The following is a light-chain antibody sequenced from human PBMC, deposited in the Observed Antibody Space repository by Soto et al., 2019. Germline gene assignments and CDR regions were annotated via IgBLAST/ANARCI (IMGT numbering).Light chain of an antibody. CDR2: DAS. CDR1: QSVSSY. J-gene: IGKJ4*01. Sequence: EIVLTQSPATLSLSPGERATLSCRASQSVSSYLAWYQQKPGQAPRLLIYDASNRATGIPARFSGSGSGTDFTLTISSLEPEDCAVYSCQQRSNWPCTVGGGTKVDIK. V-gene: IGKV3-11*01. CDR3: QQRSNWPCT.